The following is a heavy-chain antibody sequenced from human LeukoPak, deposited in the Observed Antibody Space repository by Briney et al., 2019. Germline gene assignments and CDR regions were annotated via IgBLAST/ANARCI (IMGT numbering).Heavy chain of an antibody. D-gene: IGHD3-9*01. CDR3: AMWGDFDILTGYYVSDF. Sequence: GASLRLSCAASGFIFRNYAMSCVRQAPRKGLEWVSAITGSGDTTYYADPVKGRFTISRDNSKNTLYVEMNTLRAEDTAVYYCAMWGDFDILTGYYVSDFWGQGTLVTVSS. CDR2: ITGSGDTT. J-gene: IGHJ4*02. V-gene: IGHV3-23*01. CDR1: GFIFRNYA.